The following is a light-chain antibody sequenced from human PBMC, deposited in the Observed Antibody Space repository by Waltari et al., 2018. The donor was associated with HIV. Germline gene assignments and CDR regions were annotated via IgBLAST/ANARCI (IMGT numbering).Light chain of an antibody. CDR3: TSYTSSSTYV. J-gene: IGLJ1*01. CDR2: EVS. Sequence: QSALTQPASVSGSPGQSITISCTGTSSDVGGYNYVSWYQQHPGKAHKLMIYEVSTRPSGVSNRFSGSKSGNTASLTISGLQAEDEADYYCTSYTSSSTYVFGTGTKVTVL. CDR1: SSDVGGYNY. V-gene: IGLV2-14*01.